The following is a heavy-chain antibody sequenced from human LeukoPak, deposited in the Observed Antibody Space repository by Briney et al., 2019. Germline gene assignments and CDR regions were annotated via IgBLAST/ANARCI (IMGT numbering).Heavy chain of an antibody. Sequence: SETLSLTCTVSGVSISSSSYYWGWIRQPPGKGLEWIGSIYYSGSTYYNPSLKSRVTISVDTSKNQFSLKLSSVTAADTAAYYCARDHHPKAWIGYPGPDGFDPWGQGTLVTVSS. J-gene: IGHJ5*02. CDR1: GVSISSSSYY. D-gene: IGHD3-10*01. V-gene: IGHV4-39*01. CDR3: ARDHHPKAWIGYPGPDGFDP. CDR2: IYYSGST.